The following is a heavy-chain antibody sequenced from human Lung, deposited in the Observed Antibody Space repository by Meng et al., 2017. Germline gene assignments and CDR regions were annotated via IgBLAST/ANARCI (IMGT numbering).Heavy chain of an antibody. Sequence: GELQKWGAGLLKPWEDLSITWVVSGGTCSENDWRWSRQPPGEGLEWIGEIKHSGSTNYNPSLESRATISVDTSQNNLSLKLSSVTAADSAVYYCARGPTTMAHDFDYWGQGTLVTVSS. D-gene: IGHD4-11*01. CDR1: GGTCSEND. V-gene: IGHV4-34*01. CDR2: IKHSGST. J-gene: IGHJ4*02. CDR3: ARGPTTMAHDFDY.